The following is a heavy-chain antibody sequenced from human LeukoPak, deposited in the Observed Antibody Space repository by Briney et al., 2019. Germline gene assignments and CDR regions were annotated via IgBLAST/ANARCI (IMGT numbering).Heavy chain of an antibody. CDR3: ASCCSSPSCYWGQFDS. J-gene: IGHJ4*02. CDR1: GFTFSSYG. Sequence: PGGSLRLSCAASGFTFSSYGMHWVRQAPGKGLEWVAVISYDGSNKYYADSVKGRFTISRDNAKNSLYLQMTSLRVDDTAVYYCASCCSSPSCYWGQFDSGGQGPLVTVSS. CDR2: ISYDGSNK. D-gene: IGHD2-2*01. V-gene: IGHV3-30*03.